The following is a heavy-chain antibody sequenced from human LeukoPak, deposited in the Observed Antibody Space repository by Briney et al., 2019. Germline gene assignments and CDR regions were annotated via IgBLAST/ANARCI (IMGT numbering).Heavy chain of an antibody. D-gene: IGHD3-22*01. CDR3: ARDYYDSSGYYYFDY. Sequence: GGSLRLSCAASGFTFGSYWMTWVRQAPGKGLEWVANIRQDGSEKYYVDSVKGRFTISRDNAKNSLYLQMNSLRAEDTALYYCARDYYDSSGYYYFDYWGQGTLVTVSS. J-gene: IGHJ4*02. CDR1: GFTFGSYW. CDR2: IRQDGSEK. V-gene: IGHV3-7*03.